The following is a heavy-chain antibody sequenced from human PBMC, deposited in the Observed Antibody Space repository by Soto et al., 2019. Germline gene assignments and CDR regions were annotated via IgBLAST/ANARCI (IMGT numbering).Heavy chain of an antibody. CDR3: TTDPPDCGGDCSHPFDY. CDR2: IKSKTNGGTT. CDR1: GLTFSNAW. J-gene: IGHJ4*02. Sequence: EVQLVESGGGLVKPGGSLRLSCAASGLTFSNAWMSWVRQAPGKGLEWVGRIKSKTNGGTTDYAAPVKGRFTISRDDSKNTLYLQMNSLKTEDTAVYYCTTDPPDCGGDCSHPFDYWGQGTLVTVSS. D-gene: IGHD2-21*02. V-gene: IGHV3-15*01.